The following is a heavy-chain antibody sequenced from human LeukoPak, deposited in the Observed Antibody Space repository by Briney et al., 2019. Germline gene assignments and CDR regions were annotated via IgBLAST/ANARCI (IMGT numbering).Heavy chain of an antibody. D-gene: IGHD3-22*01. CDR2: IYYSGST. J-gene: IGHJ3*02. Sequence: SETLSLTCTVSGVSISSYYWSWIRQPPGKGLEWIGYIYYSGSTNYNPSLKSRVTISVDTSKNQFSLKLSSVTAADTAVYYCARWHGSGYFDAFDIWGQGTMVTVSS. V-gene: IGHV4-59*01. CDR1: GVSISSYY. CDR3: ARWHGSGYFDAFDI.